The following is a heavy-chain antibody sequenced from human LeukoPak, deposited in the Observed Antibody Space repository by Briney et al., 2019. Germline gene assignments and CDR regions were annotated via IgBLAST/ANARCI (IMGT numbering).Heavy chain of an antibody. CDR2: IKQDGSEK. J-gene: IGHJ4*02. Sequence: GGSLRLSCAASGFAFSSYWMAWVRQAPGKGLEWVANIKQDGSEKSYVDSVKGRFTISRDNARNSLYLQMNSLRAEDTAIYFCALITRGIQGGDYWGQGTLVTVSS. CDR3: ALITRGIQGGDY. V-gene: IGHV3-7*05. D-gene: IGHD1-14*01. CDR1: GFAFSSYW.